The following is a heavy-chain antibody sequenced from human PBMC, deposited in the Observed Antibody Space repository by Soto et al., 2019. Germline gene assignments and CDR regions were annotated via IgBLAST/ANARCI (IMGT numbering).Heavy chain of an antibody. V-gene: IGHV1-69*02. CDR3: TLGSWSAETFDI. Sequence: QVQLLQSGAEVKKPGSSVKVSCKASGDTFTTYTIIWVRQAPGQGLEWMGRIIPMLDITNTAQSFQGRVIISADKSTSTTYLELSTLRSDDTAMYFCTLGSWSAETFDIWGRGTMVTVSS. J-gene: IGHJ3*02. CDR2: IIPMLDIT. CDR1: GDTFTTYT. D-gene: IGHD6-13*01.